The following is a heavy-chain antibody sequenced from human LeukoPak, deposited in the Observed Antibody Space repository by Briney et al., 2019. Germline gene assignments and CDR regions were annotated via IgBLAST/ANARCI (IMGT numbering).Heavy chain of an antibody. Sequence: GRSLRLSCAASGFTFSSYGMPWVRQASGKGLEWVAVISYDGSNKYYADSVKGRFTISRDNSKNTLYLQMNSLRAEDTAVYYCAKDSLVESGWYYFDYWGQGTLVTVSS. J-gene: IGHJ4*02. V-gene: IGHV3-30*18. D-gene: IGHD6-19*01. CDR2: ISYDGSNK. CDR3: AKDSLVESGWYYFDY. CDR1: GFTFSSYG.